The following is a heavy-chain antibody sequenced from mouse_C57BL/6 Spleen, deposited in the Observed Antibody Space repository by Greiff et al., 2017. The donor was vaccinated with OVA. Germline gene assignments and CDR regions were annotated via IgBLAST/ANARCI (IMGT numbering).Heavy chain of an antibody. CDR2: ISYDGSN. CDR1: GYSITSGYY. CDR3: AREPLYGSSYPLWYFDV. D-gene: IGHD1-1*01. J-gene: IGHJ1*03. Sequence: EVQLQESGPGLVKPSQSLSLTCSVTGYSITSGYYWNWIRQFPGNKLEWMGYISYDGSNNYNPSLKNRISITRDTSKNQFFLKLNSVTTEDTATYYCAREPLYGSSYPLWYFDVWGTGTTVTVSS. V-gene: IGHV3-6*01.